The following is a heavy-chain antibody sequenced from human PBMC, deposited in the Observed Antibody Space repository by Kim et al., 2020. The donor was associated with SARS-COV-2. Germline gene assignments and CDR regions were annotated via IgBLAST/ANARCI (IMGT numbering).Heavy chain of an antibody. Sequence: SGPTLVNPTQTLTLTCSFSGFSLSTRAVGVGWIRQPPGKALEWLALTYWDDDKRYSPSLKSRLTITRDPSKNQVVLIMTNMDPVDTATYYCVHSEAYGGVYYGMDVWGQGTTVTVSS. CDR3: VHSEAYGGVYYGMDV. V-gene: IGHV2-5*02. CDR1: GFSLSTRAVG. D-gene: IGHD2-8*02. J-gene: IGHJ6*02. CDR2: TYWDDDK.